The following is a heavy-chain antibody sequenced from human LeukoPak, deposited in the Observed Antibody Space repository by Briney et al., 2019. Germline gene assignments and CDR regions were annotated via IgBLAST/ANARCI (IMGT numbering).Heavy chain of an antibody. J-gene: IGHJ6*02. Sequence: AAVTVSCKASGYTFTGYYMHWVRQAPGRGLEWVGWINPNSGGRNYAQTFQGGVTITRDTPISTGYMELSSLRSDDTAVYYCARENSGPSHYYYYYGMDVWGQGTTVTVSS. CDR3: ARENSGPSHYYYYYGMDV. D-gene: IGHD6-6*01. V-gene: IGHV1-2*02. CDR1: GYTFTGYY. CDR2: INPNSGGR.